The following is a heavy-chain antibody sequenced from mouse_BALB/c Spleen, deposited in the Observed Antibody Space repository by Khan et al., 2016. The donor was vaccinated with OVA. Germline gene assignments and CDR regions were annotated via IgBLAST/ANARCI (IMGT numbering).Heavy chain of an antibody. CDR1: GYTFSTYW. J-gene: IGHJ4*01. Sequence: VQLQESGAELMKPGASVKISCKASGYTFSTYWIEWVKQRPGHGLEWIGEILPRSGSTNYNENFKGKATFTADTSSNTASMQLSSLTSEDSAVYCCSSAVRAYYCAMGYWAQGTAVTVSS. CDR2: ILPRSGST. CDR3: SSAVRAYYCAMGY. D-gene: IGHD3-1*01. V-gene: IGHV1-9*01.